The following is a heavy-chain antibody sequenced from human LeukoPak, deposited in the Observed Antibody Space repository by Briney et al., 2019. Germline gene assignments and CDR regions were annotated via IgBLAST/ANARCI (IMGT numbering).Heavy chain of an antibody. CDR1: GGTFSSYA. CDR2: IIPIFGTA. V-gene: IGHV1-69*13. J-gene: IGHJ4*02. D-gene: IGHD3-16*02. Sequence: SVKVSCKASGGTFSSYAISWVRQAPGQGLEWMGGIIPIFGTANYAQKFQGRVTITADESTSTAYMELSSLRSGDTAVYYCARDWDVWGSYRYPYYWGQGTLVTVSS. CDR3: ARDWDVWGSYRYPYY.